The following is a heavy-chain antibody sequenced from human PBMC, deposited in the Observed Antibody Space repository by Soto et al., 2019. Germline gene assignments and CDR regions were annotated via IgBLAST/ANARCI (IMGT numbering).Heavy chain of an antibody. V-gene: IGHV4-31*03. CDR1: GGSISSGGYY. CDR2: IYYSGST. J-gene: IGHJ4*02. CDR3: ARLRAEVSTKYYDFWSGYLDY. D-gene: IGHD3-3*01. Sequence: TSETLSLTCTVSGGSISSGGYYWSWIRQHPGKGLGWIGYIYYSGSTYYNPSLKSRVTISVDTSKNQFSLKLSTVTAADTAVSYCARLRAEVSTKYYDFWSGYLDYWGQGTLVTVSS.